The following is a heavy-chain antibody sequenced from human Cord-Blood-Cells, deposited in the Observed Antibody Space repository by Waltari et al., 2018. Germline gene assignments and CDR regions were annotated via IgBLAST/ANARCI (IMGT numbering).Heavy chain of an antibody. V-gene: IGHV4-39*01. J-gene: IGHJ2*01. CDR1: GGSISSSSYY. CDR3: ARRGVNWGNWYFDL. CDR2: IYYSGST. D-gene: IGHD7-27*01. Sequence: QLQLQESGPGLVKPSETLSLTCTVSGGSISSSSYYWGWIRQPPGKGLEWIGSIYYSGSTYYNPSLKSRVTISVDTSKNQFSLKLSSVNAADTAVYYCARRGVNWGNWYFDLWGRGTLVTVSS.